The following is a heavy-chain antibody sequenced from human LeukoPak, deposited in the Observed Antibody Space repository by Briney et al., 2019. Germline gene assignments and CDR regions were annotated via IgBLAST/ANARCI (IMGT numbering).Heavy chain of an antibody. J-gene: IGHJ6*03. Sequence: SQTLSLTCAISGDSVSSNSAAWNWIRQSPSRGLEWLGRTYYRSKWYNDYAVSVKSRITINPDTSKNQFSLQLNSVTPEDTAVYYCAREEVDTAMAGRVYYYYMDVWGKGTTVTVSS. V-gene: IGHV6-1*01. CDR3: AREEVDTAMAGRVYYYYMDV. CDR1: GDSVSSNSAA. CDR2: TYYRSKWYN. D-gene: IGHD5-18*01.